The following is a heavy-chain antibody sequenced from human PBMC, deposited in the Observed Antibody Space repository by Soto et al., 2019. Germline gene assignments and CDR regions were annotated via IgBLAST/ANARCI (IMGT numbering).Heavy chain of an antibody. V-gene: IGHV4-59*12. J-gene: IGHJ5*02. D-gene: IGHD2-15*01. Sequence: SETLSLTCTVSGGSMSSFYWSWIRLPPGKGLEWIGYIYYSGSTNYNPSLKSRVTMSVDTSKNQFSLKLSSVTAADTAVYYCARVNCSGGSCYWGINWFDPWGQGTLVTVSS. CDR3: ARVNCSGGSCYWGINWFDP. CDR1: GGSMSSFY. CDR2: IYYSGST.